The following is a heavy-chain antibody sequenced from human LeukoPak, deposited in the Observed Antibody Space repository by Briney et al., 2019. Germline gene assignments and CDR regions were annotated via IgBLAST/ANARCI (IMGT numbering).Heavy chain of an antibody. D-gene: IGHD3-10*01. CDR1: GYTFTSYD. J-gene: IGHJ4*02. Sequence: ASVKVSCKASGYTFTSYDINWVRQATGQGLEWMGWISAYNGNTNYAQKLQGRVTMTTDTSTSTAYMELRSLRSDDTAVYYCARDPGFGGYFDYWGQGTLVTVSS. V-gene: IGHV1-18*01. CDR2: ISAYNGNT. CDR3: ARDPGFGGYFDY.